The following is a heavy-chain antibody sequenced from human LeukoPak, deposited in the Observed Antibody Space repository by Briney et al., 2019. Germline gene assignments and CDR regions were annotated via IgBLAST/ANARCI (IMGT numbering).Heavy chain of an antibody. CDR1: GGSISSYY. CDR3: ARGEDYGDFFDY. J-gene: IGHJ4*02. CDR2: IYYSGST. Sequence: SETLSLTCTVSGGSISSYYWSWIRQPPGKGLEWIGYIYYSGSTNYNPSLKSRVTISVDTSKNQFSLKLSSVAAADTAVYYCARGEDYGDFFDYWGQGTLVTVSS. V-gene: IGHV4-59*01. D-gene: IGHD4-17*01.